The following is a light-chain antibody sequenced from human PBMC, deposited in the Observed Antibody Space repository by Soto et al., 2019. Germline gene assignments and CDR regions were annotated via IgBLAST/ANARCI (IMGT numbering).Light chain of an antibody. CDR3: SSFTSSTTYV. Sequence: QAVVTQPPSVSGSPGQSVAVSCTGTSSDVGSYNRVSWYQQPPGTAPKLMIYEVNNRPSGVPDRFSGSKSGNTASLTISGLQAEDEADYYCSSFTSSTTYVFGTGTKLTVL. V-gene: IGLV2-18*02. CDR1: SSDVGSYNR. J-gene: IGLJ1*01. CDR2: EVN.